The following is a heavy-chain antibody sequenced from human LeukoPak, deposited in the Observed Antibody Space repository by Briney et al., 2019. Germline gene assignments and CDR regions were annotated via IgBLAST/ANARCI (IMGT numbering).Heavy chain of an antibody. J-gene: IGHJ5*02. Sequence: SETLSLTCTVSGGSISSHYWSWIRQPPGKGLEWIGEINHSGSTNYNPSLKSRVTISVDTSKNQFSLKLSSVTAADTAVYYCAGRSRILGAFDPWGQGTLVTVSS. CDR1: GGSISSHY. CDR3: AGRSRILGAFDP. V-gene: IGHV4-34*01. CDR2: INHSGST. D-gene: IGHD3-16*01.